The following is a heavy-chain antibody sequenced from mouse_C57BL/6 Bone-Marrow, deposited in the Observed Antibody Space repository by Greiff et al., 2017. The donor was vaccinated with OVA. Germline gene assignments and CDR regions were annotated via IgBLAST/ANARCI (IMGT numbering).Heavy chain of an antibody. J-gene: IGHJ1*03. CDR1: GYSITSGYY. CDR3: ARVPLREGYFDV. Sequence: VQLQQSGPGLVKPSQSLSLTCSVTGYSITSGYYWNWIRQFPGNKLEWMGYISYDGSNNYNPSLKNRISITRDTSKNQFFLKLNSVTTEDTATYYCARVPLREGYFDVWGTGTTVTVSS. CDR2: ISYDGSN. V-gene: IGHV3-6*01.